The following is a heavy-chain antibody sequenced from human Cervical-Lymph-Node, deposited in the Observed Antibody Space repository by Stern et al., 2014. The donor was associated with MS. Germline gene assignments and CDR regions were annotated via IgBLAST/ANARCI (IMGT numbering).Heavy chain of an antibody. D-gene: IGHD2-15*01. CDR2: IIPMFGTA. Sequence: MQLVESGAEVRKPGSSVKVSCKASGGTFSSSVISWLRQAPGQGPEWMGGIIPMFGTATYAQRFKGRVTIIADESTSTVYMELRSLRSDDTAVYYCATGQIPPVAVAAAHAFDVWGQGTTVTVSS. J-gene: IGHJ3*01. CDR3: ATGQIPPVAVAAAHAFDV. V-gene: IGHV1-69*01. CDR1: GGTFSSSV.